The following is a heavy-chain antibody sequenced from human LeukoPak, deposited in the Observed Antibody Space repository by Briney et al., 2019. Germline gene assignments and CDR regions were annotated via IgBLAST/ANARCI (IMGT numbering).Heavy chain of an antibody. D-gene: IGHD5-18*01. V-gene: IGHV4-34*01. CDR3: ARGGYSYGAEFDY. J-gene: IGHJ4*02. Sequence: RASETLSLTCAVYGGSFSGYYWSWIRQPPGKGLEWIGEINHSGSTNYNPSLKSRVTISVDTSKNQFSLKLSPVTAADTAVYYCARGGYSYGAEFDYWGQGTLVTVSS. CDR1: GGSFSGYY. CDR2: INHSGST.